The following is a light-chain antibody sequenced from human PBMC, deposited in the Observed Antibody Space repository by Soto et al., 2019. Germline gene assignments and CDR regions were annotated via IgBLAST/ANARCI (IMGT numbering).Light chain of an antibody. CDR3: QQYGSSHT. Sequence: EIVLTQSPGTLSLSPGERATISCRASQSVSSSYLAWYQQKPGQAPRLLIYGASSRANGIPDRFSGSWSGTDFSLTISRLEPEDFAVYYCQQYGSSHTFGQGTRLE. V-gene: IGKV3-20*01. CDR2: GAS. J-gene: IGKJ5*01. CDR1: QSVSSSY.